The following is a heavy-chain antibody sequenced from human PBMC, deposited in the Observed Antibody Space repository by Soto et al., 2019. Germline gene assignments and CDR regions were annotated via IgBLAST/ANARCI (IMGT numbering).Heavy chain of an antibody. CDR3: ARSPYCTDGVCRQMGRYGLDV. CDR1: GGSINSFF. CDR2: FSSSGII. V-gene: IGHV4-4*07. J-gene: IGHJ6*02. Sequence: KPSETLSLTCTVSGGSINSFFWSWIRQPAGKGLECIGRFSSSGIINYKPSLKSRVTMSVDTSKNQFSLRLGSVTAADTAVYYCARSPYCTDGVCRQMGRYGLDVWGQGTTVTVSS. D-gene: IGHD2-8*01.